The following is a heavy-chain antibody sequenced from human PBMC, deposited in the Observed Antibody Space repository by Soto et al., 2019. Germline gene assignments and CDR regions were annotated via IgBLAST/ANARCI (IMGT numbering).Heavy chain of an antibody. CDR2: IWYDGSNK. D-gene: IGHD2-15*01. J-gene: IGHJ4*02. CDR1: GFTFSSYG. Sequence: QVQLVESGGGVVQPGRSLRLSCAASGFTFSSYGMHWVRQAPGKGLEWVAVIWYDGSNKYYADSVKGRFTISRDNSKKRLYLQMNSLRAEDRAVYYCARDGYCSGGSCYSVPVFDYWGQGTLVTVSS. CDR3: ARDGYCSGGSCYSVPVFDY. V-gene: IGHV3-33*01.